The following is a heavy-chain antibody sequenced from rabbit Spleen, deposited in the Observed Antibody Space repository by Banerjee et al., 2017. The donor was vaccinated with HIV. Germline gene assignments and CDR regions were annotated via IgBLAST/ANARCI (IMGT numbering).Heavy chain of an antibody. CDR2: INTATGKA. CDR3: ATYVDYDGDFNL. Sequence: LEESGGDLVKPGASLTLTCTASGFSFSSRYYICWVRQAPGKGLEWIACINTATGKAVYANWAKGRFTISRTSSTTVTLQMTSLTAADTATYFCATYVDYDGDFNLWGQGTLVTVS. D-gene: IGHD2-1*01. J-gene: IGHJ4*01. V-gene: IGHV1S40*01. CDR1: GFSFSSRYY.